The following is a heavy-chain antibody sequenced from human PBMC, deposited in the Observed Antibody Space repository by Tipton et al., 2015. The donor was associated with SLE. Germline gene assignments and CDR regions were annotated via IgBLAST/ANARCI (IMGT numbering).Heavy chain of an antibody. V-gene: IGHV4-4*02. J-gene: IGHJ6*02. Sequence: TLSLTCAVSGGSISSDNWWSWVRQPPGKGLEWIGEIYHSGSTYYNPSLKSRLTMSADTSKNQISLKLSSVSAADTAVYYCVRGPKDVWGQGTTVTVSS. CDR1: GGSISSDNW. CDR2: IYHSGST. CDR3: VRGPKDV.